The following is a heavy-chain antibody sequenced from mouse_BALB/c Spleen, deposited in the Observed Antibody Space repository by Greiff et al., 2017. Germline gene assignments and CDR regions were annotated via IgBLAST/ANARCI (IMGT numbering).Heavy chain of an antibody. CDR3: ARHWKA. J-gene: IGHJ3*01. V-gene: IGHV5-6*01. CDR2: ISSGGSYT. Sequence: EVMLVESGGDLVKPGGSLKLSCAASGFTFSSYGMSWVRQTPDKRLEWVATISSGGSYTYYPDSVKGRFTISRDNAKNTLYLQMSSLKSEDTAMYYCARHWKAWGQGTLVTVSA. CDR1: GFTFSSYG.